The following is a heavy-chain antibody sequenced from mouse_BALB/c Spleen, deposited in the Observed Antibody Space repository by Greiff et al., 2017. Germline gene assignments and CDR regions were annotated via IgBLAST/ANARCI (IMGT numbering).Heavy chain of an antibody. Sequence: EVQLVESGGGLVKPGGSLKLSCAASGFTFSSYGMSWVRQTPDKRLEWVATISSGGSYTYYPDSVKGRFTISRDNAKNTLYLQMSSLKSEDTAMYYCARQGYGNYVEAMDYWGQGTSVTVSS. CDR2: ISSGGSYT. J-gene: IGHJ4*01. V-gene: IGHV5-6*01. CDR3: ARQGYGNYVEAMDY. D-gene: IGHD2-10*02. CDR1: GFTFSSYG.